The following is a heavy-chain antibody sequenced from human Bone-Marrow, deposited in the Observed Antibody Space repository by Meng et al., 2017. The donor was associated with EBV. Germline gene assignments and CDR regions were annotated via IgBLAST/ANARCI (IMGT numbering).Heavy chain of an antibody. J-gene: IGHJ4*02. V-gene: IGHV1-69*01. CDR3: AGESGRGYTPDY. CDR2: LIPMFGAP. Sequence: QVRLVQSAAEVKKPGSSVKVSCKTSGGTFSSYAISWVRQAPGQGLEWMGGLIPMFGAPNYAQKFRDRVTITADESTSTHYMDLTSLRSEDTAVYYCAGESGRGYTPDYWGQGTLVTVSS. D-gene: IGHD5-12*01. CDR1: GGTFSSYA.